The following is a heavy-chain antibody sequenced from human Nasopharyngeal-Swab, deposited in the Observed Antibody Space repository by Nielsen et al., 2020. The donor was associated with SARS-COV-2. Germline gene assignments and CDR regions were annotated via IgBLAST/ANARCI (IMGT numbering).Heavy chain of an antibody. CDR2: ISIEARST. Sequence: GGSLRLSCAASGFTFSGSAMHCVRQAPGQGLEHLSAISIEARSTNYANSVKGRFTISRDNSKKTLYLQMGSLRTEDMAVYYCARGGMYYYDSSGPLAFDIWGQGTMVTVSS. CDR1: GFTFSGSA. CDR3: ARGGMYYYDSSGPLAFDI. J-gene: IGHJ3*02. D-gene: IGHD3-22*01. V-gene: IGHV3-64*01.